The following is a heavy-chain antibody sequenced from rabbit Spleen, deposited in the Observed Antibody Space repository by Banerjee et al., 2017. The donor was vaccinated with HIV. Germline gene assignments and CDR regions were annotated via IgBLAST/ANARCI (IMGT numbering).Heavy chain of an antibody. CDR2: INTGSSGST. CDR1: GFSFSSSYV. J-gene: IGHJ4*01. Sequence: QSLEESGGDLVKPGASLTLTCKASGFSFSSSYVACWVRQAPGKGLEWIGCINTGSSGSTYYASWAKGRFTISKTSSTTVTLQMTSLTAVDTATYFCARDRSGADGFVFSLWGQGTLVTVS. V-gene: IGHV1S40*01. D-gene: IGHD1-1*01. CDR3: ARDRSGADGFVFSL.